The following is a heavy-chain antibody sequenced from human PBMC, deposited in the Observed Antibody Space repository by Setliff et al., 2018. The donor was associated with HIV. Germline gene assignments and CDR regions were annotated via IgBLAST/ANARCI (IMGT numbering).Heavy chain of an antibody. D-gene: IGHD6-19*01. CDR2: IYYGGTT. Sequence: SETLSLTCAVYGESFSDYYWNWIRQPPGKGLEWIGTIGDIYYGGTTHYNPSLKSRIIISVDTSKNQISLNLNSVTAADTAVYYCATMGRRGWFIDYWGQGTLVTVSS. CDR1: GESFSDYY. J-gene: IGHJ4*02. CDR3: ATMGRRGWFIDY. V-gene: IGHV4-34*01.